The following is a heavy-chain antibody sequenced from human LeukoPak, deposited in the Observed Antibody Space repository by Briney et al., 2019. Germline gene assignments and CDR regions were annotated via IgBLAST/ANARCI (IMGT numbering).Heavy chain of an antibody. CDR1: GFTSSSYA. D-gene: IGHD2-15*01. CDR2: VSGSGDRM. CDR3: SIGPQRYCSGGYCYGDY. J-gene: IGHJ4*02. Sequence: GGSLRLSCAASGFTSSSYALNWVRQAPGKGLEWVATVSGSGDRMYHADSVKGRFTISRDNSKNTLYLQMNSLRAEDTAVYYCSIGPQRYCSGGYCYGDYWGQGTLVTVSS. V-gene: IGHV3-23*01.